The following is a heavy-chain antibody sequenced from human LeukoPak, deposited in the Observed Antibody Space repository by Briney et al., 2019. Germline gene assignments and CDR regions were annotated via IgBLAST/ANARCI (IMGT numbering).Heavy chain of an antibody. V-gene: IGHV3-49*04. J-gene: IGHJ3*02. CDR2: IRSKVYGGTT. CDR1: GFTFGDYA. CDR3: TRFTIVGVVDAFDI. D-gene: IGHD3-3*01. Sequence: GGSLRLSCTASGFTFGDYAMSWVRQAPGRGLEWVGFIRSKVYGGTTEYAASVKVRFTISRDDSKSIAYLQMTSLKTEDAGVYYCTRFTIVGVVDAFDIWGQGTMVTVSS.